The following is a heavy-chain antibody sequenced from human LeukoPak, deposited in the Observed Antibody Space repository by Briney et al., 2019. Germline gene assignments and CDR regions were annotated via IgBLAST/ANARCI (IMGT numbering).Heavy chain of an antibody. D-gene: IGHD3-3*01. CDR2: IYSGGGT. J-gene: IGHJ4*02. V-gene: IGHV3-53*01. Sequence: GGSLRLSCAASGFTVSSNHMSWVRQAPGKGLEWVSLIYSGGGTYYADSVKGRFTISRDNSKNTLYLQMNSLRAEDTAVYYCARESITIFGVVTYYFDHWGQGTLVTVSS. CDR1: GFTVSSNH. CDR3: ARESITIFGVVTYYFDH.